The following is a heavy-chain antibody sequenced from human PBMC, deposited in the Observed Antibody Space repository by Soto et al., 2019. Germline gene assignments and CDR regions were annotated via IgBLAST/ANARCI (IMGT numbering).Heavy chain of an antibody. CDR3: ARDNILGILYGGMDV. D-gene: IGHD3-3*01. Sequence: QVQLQESGPGLVKPSQTLSLTCTVSGGSISSGDYYWSWIRQPPGKGLEWIGYIYYSGSTYYNPSLNSRVTISVDTSKNQVSLKLSSVTAADTAVYYCARDNILGILYGGMDVWGQGTTVTVSS. CDR1: GGSISSGDYY. J-gene: IGHJ6*02. CDR2: IYYSGST. V-gene: IGHV4-30-4*01.